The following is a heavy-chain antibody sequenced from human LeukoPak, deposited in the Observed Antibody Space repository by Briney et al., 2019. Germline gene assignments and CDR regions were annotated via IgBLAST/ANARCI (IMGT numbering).Heavy chain of an antibody. CDR3: ASYAPRITRNAFDI. Sequence: GGSLSLSCAGSGFTFSSYVMHWVRQTPGKGLEWVATISYNERNKYYADSVKARFTISRDNSKNTLYLQMNSLRAEDTAVYYCASYAPRITRNAFDIWGQGTMVTVSS. CDR2: ISYNERNK. V-gene: IGHV3-30*04. CDR1: GFTFSSYV. J-gene: IGHJ3*02. D-gene: IGHD3-10*01.